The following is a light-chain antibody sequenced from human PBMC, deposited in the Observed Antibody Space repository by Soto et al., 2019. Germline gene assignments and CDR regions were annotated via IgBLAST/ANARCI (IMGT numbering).Light chain of an antibody. V-gene: IGKV3-20*01. CDR1: QSVASRN. J-gene: IGKJ1*01. CDR2: GAS. CDR3: QDSGYPLRT. Sequence: LSVVAVSLNKGKRASLERVSCQSVASRNLAWYQQKSGQAPRLLIYGASSRAIHTPDRFSGSGSGTVFTFIISGFEAEDCARYCCQDSGYPLRTFAEGTRLDIK.